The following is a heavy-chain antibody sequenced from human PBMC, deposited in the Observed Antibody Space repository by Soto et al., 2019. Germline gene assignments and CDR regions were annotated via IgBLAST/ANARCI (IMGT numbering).Heavy chain of an antibody. CDR3: AREERGYWRGFDY. D-gene: IGHD3-3*01. CDR1: GYTFTSYD. CDR2: MNPNSGNT. V-gene: IGHV1-8*01. J-gene: IGHJ4*02. Sequence: ASVKVSCKASGYTFTSYDINWVRQATGQGLEWMGWMNPNSGNTGYAQKFQGRVTMTRNTSIITVYMELSSMRSEDSAVYYWAREERGYWRGFDYWGQGTLVTVSS.